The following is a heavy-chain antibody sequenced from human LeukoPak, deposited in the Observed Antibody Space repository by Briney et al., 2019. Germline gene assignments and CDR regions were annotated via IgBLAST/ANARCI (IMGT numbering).Heavy chain of an antibody. V-gene: IGHV4-39*01. J-gene: IGHJ4*02. CDR1: GGSISRSGFY. D-gene: IGHD2-15*01. CDR3: ARAYFSSSSCYFDY. Sequence: PSETLSLTCTVSGGSISRSGFYWGWIRQPPGKGLEWIGTIYYSGGTYYNPSLKSRVTISVDTSKNQFSLKLSSVTAADTAVYFCARAYFSSSSCYFDYWGQGTLVTVSS. CDR2: IYYSGGT.